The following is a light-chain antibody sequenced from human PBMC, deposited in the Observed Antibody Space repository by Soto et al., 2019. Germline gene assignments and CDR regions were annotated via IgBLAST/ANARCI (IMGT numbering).Light chain of an antibody. CDR1: QSFSSSY. CDR3: QHYGSSPFT. Sequence: EIVLTQSPGTLSLSPVERATLSCRASQSFSSSYLAWYQQKPGQAPRLLIYGASSRATGIPDRFSGSGSGTEFTLTISRLEPEDFAVYYCQHYGSSPFTFGPGTKVDIK. J-gene: IGKJ3*01. V-gene: IGKV3-20*01. CDR2: GAS.